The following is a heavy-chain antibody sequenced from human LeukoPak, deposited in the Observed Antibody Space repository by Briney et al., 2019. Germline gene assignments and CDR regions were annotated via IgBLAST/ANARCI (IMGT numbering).Heavy chain of an antibody. J-gene: IGHJ4*02. V-gene: IGHV4-59*12. CDR2: IYHSGST. CDR1: GGSISSYY. D-gene: IGHD4-17*01. CDR3: ARGGDYGVPSEYYFDY. Sequence: PSETLSLTCTVSGGSISSYYWSWIRQPPGKGLEWIGYIYHSGSTYYNPSLKSRVTISVDRSKNQFSLKLSSVTAADTAVYYCARGGDYGVPSEYYFDYWGQGTLVTVSS.